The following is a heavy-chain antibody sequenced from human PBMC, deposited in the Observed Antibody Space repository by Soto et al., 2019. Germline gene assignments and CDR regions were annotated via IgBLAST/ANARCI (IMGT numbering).Heavy chain of an antibody. J-gene: IGHJ2*01. Sequence: QVELVQSGAEVKKPGSSVKVSCQASEDTFRNYAISWVRQAPGQGLEWMGGIIPIFGTANYAQKFQGRVTITADTSANTVYLELSRLRTEDTGVYYCSSSKYDSSAYYYWYLAFWGRGTLVTVSS. D-gene: IGHD3-22*01. V-gene: IGHV1-69*06. CDR1: EDTFRNYA. CDR2: IIPIFGTA. CDR3: SSSKYDSSAYYYWYLAF.